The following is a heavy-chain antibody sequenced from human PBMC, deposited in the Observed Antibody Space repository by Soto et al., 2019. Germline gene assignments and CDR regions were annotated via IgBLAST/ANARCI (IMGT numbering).Heavy chain of an antibody. D-gene: IGHD6-19*01. CDR2: IYQSGST. J-gene: IGHJ4*02. V-gene: IGHV4-28*01. CDR3: ASNPISHYYFDY. Sequence: QVQLQESGPGLVQPSDTLSLTCAVSGYSISSSHWWGWILQPPGKGLEWIGYIYQSGSTYYNPSLRSRVTMSVDSFKSLFSLKLSSLTAVDTVVYYCASNPISHYYFDYWGQGTLVTVSS. CDR1: GYSISSSHW.